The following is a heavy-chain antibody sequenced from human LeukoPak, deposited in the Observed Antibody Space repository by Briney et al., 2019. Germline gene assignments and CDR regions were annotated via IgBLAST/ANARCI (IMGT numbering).Heavy chain of an antibody. CDR2: IYYSGST. Sequence: PSETLSLTCTVSGGSISSCSYYWGWIRQPPGKGLEWIGSIYYSGSTYYNPSLKSRVTISVDTSKNQFSLKLSSVTAADTAVYYCARDFRSKGDYWGQGTLVTVSS. J-gene: IGHJ4*02. V-gene: IGHV4-39*07. CDR3: ARDFRSKGDY. CDR1: GGSISSCSYY.